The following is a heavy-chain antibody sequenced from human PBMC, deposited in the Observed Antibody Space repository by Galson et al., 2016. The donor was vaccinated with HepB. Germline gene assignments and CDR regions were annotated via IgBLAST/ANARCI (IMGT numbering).Heavy chain of an antibody. J-gene: IGHJ6*02. CDR1: GFTVSNNY. CDR2: IYSGGST. Sequence: SLRLSCAASGFTVSNNYMSWVRQAPGKGLEWVSVIYSGGSTYYADSVTGRFTISRDNSKNTLYLQMNSLRAEDTAVYYCAREIWFGLYYGMDVWGQGTTVTVSS. D-gene: IGHD3-10*01. V-gene: IGHV3-53*01. CDR3: AREIWFGLYYGMDV.